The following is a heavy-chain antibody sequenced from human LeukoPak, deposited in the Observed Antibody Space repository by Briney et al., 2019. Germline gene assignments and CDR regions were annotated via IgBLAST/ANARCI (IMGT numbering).Heavy chain of an antibody. CDR1: GYTFTSYA. D-gene: IGHD2-21*01. Sequence: ASVKVSCKASGYTFTSYAMHWVRQAPGQSLEWMGWINAGNGNTKYSQKFQGRVTITRDTSASTAYMELSSLRSEDTAVYYCARAADCGGDCYWSEYFQHWGQGTLVTVSS. CDR2: INAGNGNT. CDR3: ARAADCGGDCYWSEYFQH. V-gene: IGHV1-3*01. J-gene: IGHJ1*01.